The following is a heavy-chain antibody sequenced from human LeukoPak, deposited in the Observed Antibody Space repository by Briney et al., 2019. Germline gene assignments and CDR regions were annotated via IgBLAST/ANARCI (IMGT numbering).Heavy chain of an antibody. CDR2: INPNSGGT. CDR1: GYTFTVYY. J-gene: IGHJ5*02. Sequence: GASVSVSCKASGYTFTVYYMHWVRQAPGQGLEWMGWINPNSGGTNYAQKFQGRVTMTRDTSISTAYMELSRLRSDDTAVYYCARAVYSNSWFDPWGQGTLVTVSS. CDR3: ARAVYSNSWFDP. D-gene: IGHD4-11*01. V-gene: IGHV1-2*02.